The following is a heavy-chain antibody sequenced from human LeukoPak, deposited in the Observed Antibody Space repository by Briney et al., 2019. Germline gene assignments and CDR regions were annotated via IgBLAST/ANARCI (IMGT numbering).Heavy chain of an antibody. J-gene: IGHJ1*01. V-gene: IGHV4-59*08. CDR3: ARHSHCSGGSCYSAEYFQH. Sequence: PSETLSLTCTVSGGSISSYYWSWVRQPPGKGLEWIGYIYYSGSTNYNPSLKSRVTISVDTSKNQFSLKLSSVTAADTAVYYCARHSHCSGGSCYSAEYFQHWGQGTLVTVSS. CDR1: GGSISSYY. D-gene: IGHD2-15*01. CDR2: IYYSGST.